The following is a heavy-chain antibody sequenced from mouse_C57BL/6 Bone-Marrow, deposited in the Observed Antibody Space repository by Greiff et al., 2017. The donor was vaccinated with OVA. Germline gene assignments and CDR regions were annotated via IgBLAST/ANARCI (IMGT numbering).Heavy chain of an antibody. CDR2: IDPANGNT. CDR3: ASGGTTVVAPHWYFDV. D-gene: IGHD1-1*01. Sequence: EVQLVESVAELVRPGASVKLSCTASGFNIKNTYMHWVKQRPEQGLEWIGRIDPANGNTKYAPKFQGKATITADTSSNTAYLQLSSLTSEDTAIYYCASGGTTVVAPHWYFDVWGTGTTVTVSS. CDR1: GFNIKNTY. J-gene: IGHJ1*03. V-gene: IGHV14-3*01.